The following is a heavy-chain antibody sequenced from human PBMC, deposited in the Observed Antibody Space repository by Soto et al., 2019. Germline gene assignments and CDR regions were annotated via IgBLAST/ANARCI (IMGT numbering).Heavy chain of an antibody. CDR1: GYTFTSYA. Sequence: ASVKVSCKASGYTFTSYAMHWVRQAPGQRLEWMGWINAGNDNTKYSQKFQGRVTITRDTSASTAYMELSSLRSEDTAVYYCARDQYYYGSGSYYNVYYYYGMDVWGQGTTVTVSS. CDR2: INAGNDNT. V-gene: IGHV1-3*01. D-gene: IGHD3-10*01. CDR3: ARDQYYYGSGSYYNVYYYYGMDV. J-gene: IGHJ6*02.